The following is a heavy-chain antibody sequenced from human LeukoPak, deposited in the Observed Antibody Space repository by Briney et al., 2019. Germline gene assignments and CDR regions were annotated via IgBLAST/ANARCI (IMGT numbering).Heavy chain of an antibody. J-gene: IGHJ4*02. CDR2: ISSSSSYI. CDR1: GFTFSSYS. D-gene: IGHD6-19*01. CDR3: ARGIAVAGKGAFDY. V-gene: IGHV3-21*01. Sequence: GGSLRLSCAASGFTFSSYSMNWVRQAPGKGLEWVSSISSSSSYIYYADSVKGRFTISRDNAKNSLYLQLNSLRAEDTAVYYCARGIAVAGKGAFDYSGQGTLVTVSS.